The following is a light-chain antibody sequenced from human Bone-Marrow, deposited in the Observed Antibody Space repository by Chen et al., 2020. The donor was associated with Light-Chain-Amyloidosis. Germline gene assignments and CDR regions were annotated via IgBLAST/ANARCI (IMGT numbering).Light chain of an antibody. V-gene: IGLV2-23*02. CDR3: CSYAGSSTLV. CDR2: EVN. J-gene: IGLJ3*02. CDR1: SSDVGSYNR. Sequence: QPSLTPPDSVSGAPAHSIPLSCTGTSSDVGSYNRVSWDQQHPGKAPKFMIYEVNKRPSGVSNRFSGSKSGNTASLTISGLQAEDEADYYCCSYAGSSTLVFGGGTKVTVL.